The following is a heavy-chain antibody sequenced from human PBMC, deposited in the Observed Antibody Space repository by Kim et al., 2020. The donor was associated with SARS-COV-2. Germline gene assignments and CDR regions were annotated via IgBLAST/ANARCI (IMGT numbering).Heavy chain of an antibody. J-gene: IGHJ3*02. D-gene: IGHD3-9*01. V-gene: IGHV3-13*01. Sequence: TYYPGSVKGRFTISRENAKNSLYLQMNSLRAGDTAVYYCARATGYLAFDIWGQGTMVTVSS. CDR2: T. CDR3: ARATGYLAFDI.